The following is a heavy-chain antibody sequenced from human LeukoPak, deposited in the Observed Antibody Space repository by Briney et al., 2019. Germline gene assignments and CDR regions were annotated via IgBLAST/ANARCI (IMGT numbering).Heavy chain of an antibody. V-gene: IGHV4-4*07. CDR1: GGSMSGYY. CDR3: ARGSELLRDGFDI. CDR2: IYTSGNT. Sequence: SETLSLTCTVSGGSMSGYYWTWIRQPAGKGLEWIGRIYTSGNTNYNPSLKSRVTMSVDTSKNQFSLRVTSVTAADTALYYCARGSELLRDGFDIWGQGTMVTVSS. J-gene: IGHJ3*02. D-gene: IGHD2-21*01.